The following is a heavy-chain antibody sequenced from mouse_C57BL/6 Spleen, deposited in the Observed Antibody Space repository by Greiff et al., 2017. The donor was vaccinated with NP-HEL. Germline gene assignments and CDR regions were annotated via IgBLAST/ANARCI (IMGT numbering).Heavy chain of an antibody. CDR1: GYTFTSYW. D-gene: IGHD1-1*01. J-gene: IGHJ2*01. CDR3: AKYDSSSYGRSDFDY. Sequence: QVQLQQPGAELVKPGASVKMSCKASGYTFTSYWITWVKQRPGQGLEWIGDIYPGSGSTNYNEKFKSKATLTVDKSASTAYMQLCSLTSEDSAVYHCAKYDSSSYGRSDFDYGGKGTTLKVSS. CDR2: IYPGSGST. V-gene: IGHV1-55*01.